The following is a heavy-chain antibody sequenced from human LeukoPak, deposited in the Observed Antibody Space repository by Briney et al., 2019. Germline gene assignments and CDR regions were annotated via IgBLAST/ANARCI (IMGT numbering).Heavy chain of an antibody. CDR1: GYTFTSYG. V-gene: IGHV1-18*01. Sequence: ASVKVSCKSSGYTFTSYGITSVRQDPGQGLEWMGWINTYYGNTDYAQNFQGRVTMTTDTPTSTAYMELRSLRSDDTAVYYCARGRFGDISFDYWGQGTLVTVSS. CDR3: ARGRFGDISFDY. D-gene: IGHD3-10*01. CDR2: INTYYGNT. J-gene: IGHJ4*02.